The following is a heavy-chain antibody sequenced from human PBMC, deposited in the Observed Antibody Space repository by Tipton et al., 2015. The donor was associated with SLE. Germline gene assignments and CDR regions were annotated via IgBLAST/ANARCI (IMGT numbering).Heavy chain of an antibody. V-gene: IGHV3-23*01. CDR3: AKDLYGGSSHARYFDL. D-gene: IGHD2-15*01. CDR1: GFTFSSYG. J-gene: IGHJ2*01. CDR2: ISGSGGST. Sequence: GSLRLSCAASGFTFSSYGMNWVRQAPGKGLEWVSGISGSGGSTYYADSVKGRFTISRDNSKNTLYLQMNSLRAEDTAVYYCAKDLYGGSSHARYFDLWGRGTLVTVSS.